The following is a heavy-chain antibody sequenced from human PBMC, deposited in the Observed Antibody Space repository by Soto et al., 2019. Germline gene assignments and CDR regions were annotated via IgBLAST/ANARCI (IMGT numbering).Heavy chain of an antibody. D-gene: IGHD3-10*01. J-gene: IGHJ4*02. CDR2: IIPIFGTA. Sequence: SVKVSCKASGGTFSSYAISWVRQAPGQGLEWMGGIIPIFGTANYAQKFQGRVTITADESTSTAYMELSSPRSEDTAVYYCARDNYVSGSSYFDYWGQGTLVTVSS. CDR3: ARDNYVSGSSYFDY. CDR1: GGTFSSYA. V-gene: IGHV1-69*13.